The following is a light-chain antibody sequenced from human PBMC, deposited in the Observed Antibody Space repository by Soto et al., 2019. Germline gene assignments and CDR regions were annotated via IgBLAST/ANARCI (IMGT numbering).Light chain of an antibody. CDR3: QQYNNWPVT. V-gene: IGKV3-15*01. Sequence: TEMRRAAENLSVSPAESATLSCMSSQSVSSNLAWYQQKPGQAPRLLIYGASSRATGIPVRFSGSGSGTEFTLTISSLQSEDFAVYYCQQYNNWPVTFAQGTRLEIK. CDR1: QSVSSN. CDR2: GAS. J-gene: IGKJ5*01.